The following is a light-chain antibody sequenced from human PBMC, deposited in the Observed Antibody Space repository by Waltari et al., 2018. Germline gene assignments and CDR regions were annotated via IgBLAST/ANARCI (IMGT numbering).Light chain of an antibody. V-gene: IGLV3-21*02. CDR3: QVWDVNIYDFV. Sequence: SYVLTPPPSLSVAPGQTATLVCGGKHIGRKSVHWYQQKPGQAPVLVVYRDTDRPSGIAERFSGSNSGNTATLSIGRVEAGDEATYYCQVWDVNIYDFVFGTGTTVTVL. CDR2: RDT. CDR1: HIGRKS. J-gene: IGLJ1*01.